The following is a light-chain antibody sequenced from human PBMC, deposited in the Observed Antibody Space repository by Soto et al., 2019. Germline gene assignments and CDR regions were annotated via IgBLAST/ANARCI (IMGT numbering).Light chain of an antibody. CDR1: IGNSSYA. J-gene: IGLJ1*01. V-gene: IGLV4-69*01. CDR2: LNSDGSH. Sequence: QLVLTQSPSASASLGASVRLTSTLSIGNSSYAIACHRQQPEKGPRYLMKLNSDGSHNKGDGIPDRFSGSSSGAERYLTISSLQSEDEADYYCQTWGTGIQVFGTGTKLTVL. CDR3: QTWGTGIQV.